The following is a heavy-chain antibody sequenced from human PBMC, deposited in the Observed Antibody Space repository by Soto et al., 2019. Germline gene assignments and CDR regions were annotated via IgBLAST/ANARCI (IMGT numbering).Heavy chain of an antibody. J-gene: IGHJ4*02. CDR2: IDYSGST. V-gene: IGHV4-59*01. CDR3: ARRGYSSSWSYFDY. Sequence: QVQLQESGPGLVKPSETLSLTCTVSGGSISTYYWSWIRQPPGKGLEWIAYIDYSGSTNYNPSLKSRVTRSVDTSKVQCSLKLSSVTAADTAVYYCARRGYSSSWSYFDYWGQGNLVTVSS. D-gene: IGHD6-13*01. CDR1: GGSISTYY.